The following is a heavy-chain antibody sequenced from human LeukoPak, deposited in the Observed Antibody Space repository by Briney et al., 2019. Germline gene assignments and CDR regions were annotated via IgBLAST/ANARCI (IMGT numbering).Heavy chain of an antibody. J-gene: IGHJ3*02. Sequence: GASVKVSCKASGYTFTSYGISWVRQAPGQGLEWMGWISAYNGNTNYAQKLQGRVTMTTDTSTSTAYMELRSLRSDDTAVYYCARDVNQYCSSTSCYEIHDAFDIWGQGTMVTVSS. CDR1: GYTFTSYG. D-gene: IGHD2-2*01. CDR3: ARDVNQYCSSTSCYEIHDAFDI. V-gene: IGHV1-18*01. CDR2: ISAYNGNT.